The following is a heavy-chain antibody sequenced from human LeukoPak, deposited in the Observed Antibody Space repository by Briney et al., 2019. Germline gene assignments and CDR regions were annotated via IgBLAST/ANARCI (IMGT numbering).Heavy chain of an antibody. CDR1: GGSFSGYY. CDR3: ARTTMVRGTYYMDV. Sequence: SETLSLTCAVYGGSFSGYYWNWIRQPPGKGLEWIGEINHSGIKYNPSLKSRVTISVDTSKNQFSLKLSSVTAADTAVYYCARTTMVRGTYYMDVWGKGTTVTVSS. CDR2: INHSGI. V-gene: IGHV4-34*01. J-gene: IGHJ6*03. D-gene: IGHD3-10*01.